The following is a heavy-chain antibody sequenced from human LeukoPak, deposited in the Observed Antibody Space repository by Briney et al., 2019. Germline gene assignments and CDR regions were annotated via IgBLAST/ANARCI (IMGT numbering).Heavy chain of an antibody. V-gene: IGHV1-8*01. CDR2: MNPNSGNT. CDR1: GYTFTSYD. CDR3: ASLGGYYHGGAFDI. Sequence: APVKVSCKASGYTFTSYDINSVRQATGQELKWMGWMNPNSGNTGYAQKFQGRVTMTRKPAISTAHIGLSSLISEDTAVYYCASLGGYYHGGAFDIWGQGTMVTVSS. J-gene: IGHJ3*02. D-gene: IGHD3-22*01.